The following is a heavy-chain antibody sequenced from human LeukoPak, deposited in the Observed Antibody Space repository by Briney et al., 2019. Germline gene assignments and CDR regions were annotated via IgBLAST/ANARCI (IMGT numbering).Heavy chain of an antibody. J-gene: IGHJ4*02. CDR1: GLSVSANY. V-gene: IGHV3-53*01. D-gene: IGHD2-15*01. CDR2: LYTGGTT. CDR3: VRDDRGVVVFDY. Sequence: GGSLRLSCAASGLSVSANYMSWVRRAPGKGLEWVSVLYTGGTTYYAGSVRGRFTISRDDSKNTLYLQMSSPRAEDTAVYYCVRDDRGVVVFDYWGQGTLVTVSS.